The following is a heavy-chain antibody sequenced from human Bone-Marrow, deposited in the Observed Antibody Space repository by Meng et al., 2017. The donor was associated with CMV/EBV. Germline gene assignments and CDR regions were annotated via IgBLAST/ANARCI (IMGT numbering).Heavy chain of an antibody. CDR1: GYSFTSYW. CDR3: ARRDGAAASE. D-gene: IGHD6-13*01. Sequence: LSCKGSGYSFTSYWISWVRQMPGKGLEWMGRIDPSDSYTNYSPSFQGHVTISADKSISTAYLQWSSLKASDTAMYYCARRDGAAASEWGQGTLVTVSS. J-gene: IGHJ4*02. CDR2: IDPSDSYT. V-gene: IGHV5-10-1*01.